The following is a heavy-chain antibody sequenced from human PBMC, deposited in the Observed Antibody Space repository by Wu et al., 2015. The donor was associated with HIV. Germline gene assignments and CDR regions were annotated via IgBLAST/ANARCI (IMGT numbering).Heavy chain of an antibody. V-gene: IGHV1-2*02. CDR3: ARAYCSGGSWDPFDI. CDR1: GYTFTGYY. J-gene: IGHJ3*02. Sequence: QVQLVQSGAEVKKPGASVKVSCKASGYTFTGYYMHWVRQAPGQGLEWMGWINPNSGGTNYAQKFQGRVTMTRDTSISTAYMELSRLRSDDTAVYYCARAYCSGGSWDPFDIWGQGTMVTVSS. D-gene: IGHD2-15*01. CDR2: INPNSGGT.